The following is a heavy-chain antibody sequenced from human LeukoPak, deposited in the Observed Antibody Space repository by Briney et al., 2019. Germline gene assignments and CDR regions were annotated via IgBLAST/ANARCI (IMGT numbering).Heavy chain of an antibody. CDR3: ARDLEAANTYYFDY. Sequence: GGSLRLSCAASGFTFSDYYMSWIRQAPGKGLEWVSYISSSSSYTNYADSVKGRFTISRDNSKNTVYLQVNSLRDEDTAVYYCARDLEAANTYYFDYWGQGTMVTVSS. D-gene: IGHD6-13*01. V-gene: IGHV3-11*06. CDR2: ISSSSSYT. CDR1: GFTFSDYY. J-gene: IGHJ4*02.